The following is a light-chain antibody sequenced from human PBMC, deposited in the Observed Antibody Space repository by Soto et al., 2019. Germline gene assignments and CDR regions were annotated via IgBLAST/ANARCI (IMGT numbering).Light chain of an antibody. CDR2: GAS. CDR1: QSVSSN. CDR3: QQYGSSPRT. Sequence: EIVMTQSPATLSVSPGERATLSCRASQSVSSNLAWYQQKPGQAPRLLIYGASTRATGIPARFSGSGSGTEFTLTISRLEPGDFAVYYCQQYGSSPRTFGQGTKLEIK. V-gene: IGKV3-15*01. J-gene: IGKJ2*01.